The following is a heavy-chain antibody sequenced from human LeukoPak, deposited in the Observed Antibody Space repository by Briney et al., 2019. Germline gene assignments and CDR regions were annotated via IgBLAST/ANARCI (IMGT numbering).Heavy chain of an antibody. V-gene: IGHV3-7*01. CDR2: IEQDGSEK. J-gene: IGHJ4*02. CDR3: VGGIGWLPDY. CDR1: GLTFSAYW. D-gene: IGHD6-19*01. Sequence: PGGSLRLSCAASGLTFSAYWGNWVRQAPGKGLEWVANIEQDGSEKNYVDSVKGRFTISRGNGENSLYLQMNSLRVEDTGVYYCVGGIGWLPDYWGQGTLVTVSS.